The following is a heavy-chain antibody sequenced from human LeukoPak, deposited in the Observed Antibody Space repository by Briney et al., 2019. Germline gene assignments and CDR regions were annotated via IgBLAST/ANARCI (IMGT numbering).Heavy chain of an antibody. Sequence: PGGSLRLSCAASEFTFSSYEMNWVRQAPGKGLEWISYGSSSGTSIYYADSVKGRFTVSRDNTKNSLYLQMNSLRAEDTAVYYCARDSPITGSFYYYMDVWGKGTTVTVSS. CDR1: EFTFSSYE. V-gene: IGHV3-48*03. CDR2: GSSSGTSI. J-gene: IGHJ6*03. D-gene: IGHD1-20*01. CDR3: ARDSPITGSFYYYMDV.